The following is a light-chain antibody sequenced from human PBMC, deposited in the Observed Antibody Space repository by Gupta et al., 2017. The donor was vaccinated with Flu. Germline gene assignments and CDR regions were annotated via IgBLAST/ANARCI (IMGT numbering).Light chain of an antibody. J-gene: IGLJ1*01. V-gene: IGLV3-21*02. CDR3: QVWDSSSVSYV. CDR2: DNS. Sequence: YVLTQPPPVSVAPGPIARGTRGRNNIGSTSVHWYQQKPGQAPVVVVYDNSDRPSGIPERFSGSNSGNTATLTISRVEAGDEADYYCQVWDSSSVSYVFGTGTKVTVL. CDR1: NIGSTS.